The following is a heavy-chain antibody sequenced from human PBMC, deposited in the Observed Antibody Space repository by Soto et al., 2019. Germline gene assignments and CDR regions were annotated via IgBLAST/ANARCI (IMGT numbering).Heavy chain of an antibody. V-gene: IGHV4-59*01. CDR1: GGSISSYY. Sequence: QVQLQESGPGLVKPSETLSLTCTVSGGSISSYYWSWIRQPPGKGLGWFGYIYYSGSTNYNPSLKSRVTISMYRSKNPFSLKLSSVTAADADVYYCARRYGGAFDIWGQGTMVTVSS. CDR3: ARRYGGAFDI. CDR2: IYYSGST. J-gene: IGHJ3*02. D-gene: IGHD4-17*01.